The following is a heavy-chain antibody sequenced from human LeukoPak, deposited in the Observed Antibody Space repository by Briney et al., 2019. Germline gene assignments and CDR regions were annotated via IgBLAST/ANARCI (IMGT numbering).Heavy chain of an antibody. CDR2: ISGRGGTT. D-gene: IGHD2-8*01. CDR1: GYTFTSYA. J-gene: IGHJ6*03. Sequence: TGGSLRLSCAASGYTFTSYAMSWVRQAPGKGREWVSGISGRGGTTYQADSVKGRFTISRDNSKNTLYLQMNSLRAEDTAVYYCANGNRCTSPNCLGYYYFYMDVWGKGTTVTVSS. V-gene: IGHV3-23*01. CDR3: ANGNRCTSPNCLGYYYFYMDV.